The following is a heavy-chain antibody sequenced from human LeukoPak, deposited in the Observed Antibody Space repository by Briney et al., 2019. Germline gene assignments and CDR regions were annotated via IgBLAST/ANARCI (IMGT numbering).Heavy chain of an antibody. J-gene: IGHJ3*02. V-gene: IGHV4-34*01. CDR3: ARLDKRVHNTFDI. D-gene: IGHD3-9*01. CDR1: GGSFSGYY. CDR2: INHSGST. Sequence: PSETLSLTCAVYGGSFSGYYWSWIRQPPGKGLEWIGEINHSGSTNYNPSLKSRVTISVDMSKNQFSLKLSSVTAADTAVYYCARLDKRVHNTFDIWGQGTTVTVSS.